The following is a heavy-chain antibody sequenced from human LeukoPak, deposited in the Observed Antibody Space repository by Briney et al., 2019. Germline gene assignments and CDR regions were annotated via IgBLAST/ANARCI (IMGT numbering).Heavy chain of an antibody. CDR3: VLEQFDY. CDR1: GFPFSSYW. Sequence: GSLRLSCAASGFPFSSYWMSWVRQAPGKGLEWVANIKQDGSEKYYVDSVKGRFTISRDNAKNSLYLQMNSLRAEDTAVYYCVLEQFDYWGQGTLVTVSS. D-gene: IGHD1/OR15-1a*01. V-gene: IGHV3-7*01. J-gene: IGHJ4*02. CDR2: IKQDGSEK.